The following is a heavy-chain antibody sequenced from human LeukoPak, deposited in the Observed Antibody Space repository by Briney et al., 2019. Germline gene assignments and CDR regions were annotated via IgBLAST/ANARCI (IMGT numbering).Heavy chain of an antibody. J-gene: IGHJ4*02. CDR2: ISWNSGSI. Sequence: GGSLRLSCAASGFTFEDYAMPWVRQAPGKGLEWVSGISWNSGSIGYVDSVKGRFTISRDNAKNSLYLQMNSLRAEDTALYYCAKGSGYSSGWTSVNYWGQGTLVTVSS. CDR3: AKGSGYSSGWTSVNY. D-gene: IGHD6-19*01. CDR1: GFTFEDYA. V-gene: IGHV3-9*01.